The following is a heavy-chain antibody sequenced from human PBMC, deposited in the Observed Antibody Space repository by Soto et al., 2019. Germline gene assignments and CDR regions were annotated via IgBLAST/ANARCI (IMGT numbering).Heavy chain of an antibody. CDR2: IIPILGIA. CDR3: ARRAFGGVRAPYYYYMDV. D-gene: IGHD3-16*01. CDR1: GGTFRSYT. Sequence: SVKVSCKAAGGTFRSYTISWVRQAPGQGLEWMGRIIPILGIANYAQKFQGRVTITADKSTSTAYMELSSLTSEDTAVYYCARRAFGGVRAPYYYYMDVWGKGTSVTVSS. J-gene: IGHJ6*03. V-gene: IGHV1-69*02.